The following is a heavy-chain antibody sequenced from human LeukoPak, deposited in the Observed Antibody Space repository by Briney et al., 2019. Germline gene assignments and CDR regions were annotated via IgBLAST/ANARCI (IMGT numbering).Heavy chain of an antibody. CDR1: SFTFSSYP. CDR3: ARERGGRRYDAFDI. V-gene: IGHV3-30*04. D-gene: IGHD3-10*01. CDR2: ISYDGSNY. Sequence: PGTSLRLSCEASSFTFSSYPMHWVRQAPGKGLEWVALISYDGSNYYYADSVKGRFTISRDNSKNTLNLQMNSLRPEDTAVYDCARERGGRRYDAFDIWGQGTMVTVSS. J-gene: IGHJ3*02.